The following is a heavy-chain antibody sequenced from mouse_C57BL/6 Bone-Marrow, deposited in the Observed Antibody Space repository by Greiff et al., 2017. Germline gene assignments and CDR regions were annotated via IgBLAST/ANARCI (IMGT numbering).Heavy chain of an antibody. CDR3: ARRPHYYYCSTSRGDY. CDR2: ISSGSSTI. V-gene: IGHV5-17*01. Sequence: EVKLMESGGGLVKPGGSLKLSCAASGFTFSDYGMHWVRQAPEKGLEWVAYISSGSSTIYYADTVKGRFTISRDNAKNTLFLQMTSLRSEDTAMYYCARRPHYYYCSTSRGDYWGQGTSVTVSS. D-gene: IGHD1-1*01. CDR1: GFTFSDYG. J-gene: IGHJ4*01.